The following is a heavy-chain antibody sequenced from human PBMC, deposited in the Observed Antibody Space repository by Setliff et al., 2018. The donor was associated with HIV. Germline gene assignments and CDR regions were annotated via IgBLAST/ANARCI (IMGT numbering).Heavy chain of an antibody. Sequence: PSETLSLTCTVSGGSISSHYWSWIRQPPGKGLEWIGYFYYSGNTNYNPSLKSRVTISVDTSKNQFYLKLSSVTAADTAVYYCARGGGFLEWLSPMDVWGRGTTVTVSS. CDR1: GGSISSHY. D-gene: IGHD3-3*01. CDR2: FYYSGNT. V-gene: IGHV4-59*11. J-gene: IGHJ6*03. CDR3: ARGGGFLEWLSPMDV.